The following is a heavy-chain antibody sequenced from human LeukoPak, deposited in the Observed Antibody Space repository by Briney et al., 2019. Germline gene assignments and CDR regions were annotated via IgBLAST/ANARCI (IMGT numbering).Heavy chain of an antibody. CDR2: ISAYNGNT. J-gene: IGHJ4*02. CDR3: ARGITMVRGVTDKYYFDY. V-gene: IGHV1-18*01. Sequence: ASVTVSCKASGYTFTSYGISWVRQAPGQGLEWMGWISAYNGNTNYAQKLQGRVTMTTDTSTSTAYMELRSLRSDDTAVYYCARGITMVRGVTDKYYFDYWGQGTLVTVSS. D-gene: IGHD3-10*01. CDR1: GYTFTSYG.